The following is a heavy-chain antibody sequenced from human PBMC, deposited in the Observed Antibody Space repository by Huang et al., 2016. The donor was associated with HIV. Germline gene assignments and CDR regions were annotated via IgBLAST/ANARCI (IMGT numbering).Heavy chain of an antibody. V-gene: IGHV4-39*01. CDR3: ARHREGPVAYYSGWGSHLNYMDV. J-gene: IGHJ6*03. Sequence: QLLLQESGPGLVKPSEALALTCAVSGGSIRSSDYPWGWIRQPPGKGLEWIGSIYYKGSTHYSPSIKSRGTIAVDTSKNLFFLNLTSMTAADTAVYYCARHREGPVAYYSGWGSHLNYMDVWGRGRTVVVSS. CDR1: GGSIRSSDYP. D-gene: IGHD3-10*01. CDR2: IYYKGST.